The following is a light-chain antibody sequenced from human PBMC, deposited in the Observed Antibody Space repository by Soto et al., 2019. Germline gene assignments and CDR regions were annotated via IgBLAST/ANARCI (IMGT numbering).Light chain of an antibody. CDR1: QTLSNSF. CDR3: QQSGTSEIL. CDR2: DTS. J-gene: IGKJ5*01. Sequence: ESGMTLSPSTLSVYKGEGVTLSCRASQTLSNSFIAWYQHKPGQAPRLLVYDTSTRATGIPDRYSGSGSGTDFTLTISRLEPEDFAVFFCQQSGTSEILFGHGA. V-gene: IGKV3D-20*02.